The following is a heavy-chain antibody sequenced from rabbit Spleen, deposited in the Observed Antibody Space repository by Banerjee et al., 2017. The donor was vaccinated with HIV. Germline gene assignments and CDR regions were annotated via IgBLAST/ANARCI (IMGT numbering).Heavy chain of an antibody. Sequence: QSLEESGGGLVQPEGSLTLTCTASGFSFSSSYYMCWVRQAPGKGLEWIACIATSSSFFTYYASWAKGRFTCSKASSTTVTLQMTSLTAADTATYFCARDLDDVIGWNFGWWGPGTLVTVS. CDR1: GFSFSSSYY. CDR3: ARDLDDVIGWNFGW. CDR2: IATSSSFFT. J-gene: IGHJ4*01. V-gene: IGHV1S40*01. D-gene: IGHD1-1*01.